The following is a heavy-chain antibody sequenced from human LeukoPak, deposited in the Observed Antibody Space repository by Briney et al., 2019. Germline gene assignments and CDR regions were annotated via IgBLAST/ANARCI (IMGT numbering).Heavy chain of an antibody. V-gene: IGHV4-61*02. D-gene: IGHD5-24*01. CDR1: GGSISSGSYY. J-gene: IGHJ4*02. CDR2: IYTSGST. Sequence: SQTLSLTRTVSGGSISSGSYYWSWIRQPAGKGLEWIGRIYTSGSTNYNPSLKSRVTISVDTSKNQFSLKLSSVTAADTAVYYCARADGYNAFDYWGQGTLVTVSS. CDR3: ARADGYNAFDY.